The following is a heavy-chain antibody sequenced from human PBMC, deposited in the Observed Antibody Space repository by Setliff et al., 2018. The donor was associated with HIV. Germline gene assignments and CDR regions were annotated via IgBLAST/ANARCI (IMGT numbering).Heavy chain of an antibody. J-gene: IGHJ6*02. CDR3: AREIGDYYESSGYYHPTDYYYGMDV. CDR1: GFIFSSYA. D-gene: IGHD3-22*01. V-gene: IGHV3-30*01. Sequence: PGGSLRLSCAASGFIFSSYAMHWVRQAPGKGLEWAAVMSYDGNNKYYADCVKGRFTISRVNSKNTLFLQMNSLRPEDTAVYYCAREIGDYYESSGYYHPTDYYYGMDVWGQGTTVTVSS. CDR2: MSYDGNNK.